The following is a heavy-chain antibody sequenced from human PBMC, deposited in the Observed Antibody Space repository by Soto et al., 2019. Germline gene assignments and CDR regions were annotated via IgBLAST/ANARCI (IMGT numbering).Heavy chain of an antibody. D-gene: IGHD3-22*01. Sequence: QVQLVESGGGVVQPGRSLRLSCAASGFTFSSYGMHWVRQAPGKGLEWVAVISYDGSNKYYADSVKGRFTISRDNSKNPLYLQMNSLRAEDTAVYYCAKDQGRYYDSSGYYDNWFDPWGQGTLVTVSS. CDR3: AKDQGRYYDSSGYYDNWFDP. V-gene: IGHV3-30*18. CDR2: ISYDGSNK. J-gene: IGHJ5*02. CDR1: GFTFSSYG.